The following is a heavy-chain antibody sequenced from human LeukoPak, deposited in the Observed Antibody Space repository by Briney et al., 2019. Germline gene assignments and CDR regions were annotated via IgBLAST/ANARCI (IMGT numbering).Heavy chain of an antibody. D-gene: IGHD6-19*01. CDR3: ARGGSGWQIDF. V-gene: IGHV3-33*01. CDR2: IWYDGG. J-gene: IGHJ4*02. Sequence: PGGSLRLSCAASGFTFSSYGMHWVRQAPGKGLEWVAVIWYDGGIYADSVKGRFTISRDSSKNTLYLQLNSLRADDPAVYYCARGGSGWQIDFWGQGALVTVSS. CDR1: GFTFSSYG.